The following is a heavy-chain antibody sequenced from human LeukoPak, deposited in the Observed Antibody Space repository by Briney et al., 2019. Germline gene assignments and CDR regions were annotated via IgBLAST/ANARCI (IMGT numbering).Heavy chain of an antibody. CDR3: ATGLGSGWYYFDY. D-gene: IGHD6-19*01. CDR2: ISGSGDRT. Sequence: GGSLRLSCPTSGFSFSTYAMSWVRQAPGKGLQWVSAISGSGDRTYYAESVEGRFTISRDNYKNILFLQGTSLRVDDTAVYYCATGLGSGWYYFDYWGQGTLVTVSS. J-gene: IGHJ4*02. CDR1: GFSFSTYA. V-gene: IGHV3-23*01.